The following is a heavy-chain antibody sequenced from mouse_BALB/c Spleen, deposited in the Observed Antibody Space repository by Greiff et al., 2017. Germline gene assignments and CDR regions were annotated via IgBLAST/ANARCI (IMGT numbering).Heavy chain of an antibody. J-gene: IGHJ3*01. Sequence: EVKLVESGGGLVQPGGSRKLSCAASGFTFSSFGMHWVRQAPEKGLECVAYISSGSSTIYYADTVKGRFTISRDNPKNTLFLQMTSLRSEDTAMYYCARVPSTATAWFAYWGQGTLVTVSA. D-gene: IGHD1-2*01. V-gene: IGHV5-17*02. CDR2: ISSGSSTI. CDR1: GFTFSSFG. CDR3: ARVPSTATAWFAY.